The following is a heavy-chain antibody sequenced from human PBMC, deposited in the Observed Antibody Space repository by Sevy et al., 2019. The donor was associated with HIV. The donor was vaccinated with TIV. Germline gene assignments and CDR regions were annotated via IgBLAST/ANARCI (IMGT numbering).Heavy chain of an antibody. D-gene: IGHD4-17*01. Sequence: SETMSLTCTVSGGSISSTDYYWSWIRQPPGKGLEWIGYIYYSGNTYYNPSLKSRFIISVDTSRNQFSLGLDSVTAADTAVYYCVRTVSNWFDPWGQGTLVTVSS. J-gene: IGHJ5*02. CDR1: GGSISSTDYY. V-gene: IGHV4-30-4*01. CDR2: IYYSGNT. CDR3: VRTVSNWFDP.